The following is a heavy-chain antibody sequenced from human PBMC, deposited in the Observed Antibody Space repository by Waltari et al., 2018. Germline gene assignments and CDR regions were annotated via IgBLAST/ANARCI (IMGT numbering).Heavy chain of an antibody. D-gene: IGHD3-3*01. CDR3: GTLEAVGA. CDR2: VNSDGSRR. J-gene: IGHJ5*02. V-gene: IGHV3-74*01. CDR1: GFTFSPYW. Sequence: EVQVVESGGGLVQPGGSLRLSCTASGFTFSPYWMHWVRKVPGKGLVWGSGVNSDGSRRNYADPGRGRFPISRDNARNTVHLQMNSLRADDTAVYYCGTLEAVGAWGQGTLVTVSS.